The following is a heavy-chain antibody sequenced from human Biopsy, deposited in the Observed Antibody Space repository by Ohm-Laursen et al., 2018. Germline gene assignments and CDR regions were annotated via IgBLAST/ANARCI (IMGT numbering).Heavy chain of an antibody. D-gene: IGHD2/OR15-2a*01. V-gene: IGHV4-59*01. CDR3: ARATNSTGWPYYYFYGMDV. CDR1: GGSISSDY. CDR2: IYYSGRT. Sequence: SETLSLTCPVSGGSISSDYWSWIRQTPGKGLEWIGYIYYSGRTNYNPSLKSRVTISVDTSNNQFSLRLNSVTAADTAVYYCARATNSTGWPYYYFYGMDVWGQGTTVTVSS. J-gene: IGHJ6*02.